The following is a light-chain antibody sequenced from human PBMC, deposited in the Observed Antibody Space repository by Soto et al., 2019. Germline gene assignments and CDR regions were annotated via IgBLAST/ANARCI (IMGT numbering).Light chain of an antibody. CDR3: MQGTHWPIT. J-gene: IGKJ5*01. CDR2: KVS. Sequence: DIVMTQSPLSLPVTPGEPASISCRSNQSLVHSDGIAYFSWFQQRPGRSPRRLIYKVSNRDSGVPARFSGSGSVTDFALKISRVEAEDVGVYYCMQGTHWPITFGQGTRLEIK. V-gene: IGKV2-30*02. CDR1: QSLVHSDGIAY.